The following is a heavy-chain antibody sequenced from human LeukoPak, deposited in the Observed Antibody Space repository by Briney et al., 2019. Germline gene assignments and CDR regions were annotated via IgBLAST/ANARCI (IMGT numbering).Heavy chain of an antibody. CDR1: GYTFTNYY. CDR3: AREDESAGNWFDP. Sequence: ASVKVSCKASGYTFTNYYIHWVRQAPGQGLEWMGIINPSGGTTDYAQKFQGRVTMTRDTSTSTVYMELISLRSEDTAVYYCAREDESAGNWFDPWGQGTLVTVSS. CDR2: INPSGGTT. V-gene: IGHV1-46*01. J-gene: IGHJ5*02. D-gene: IGHD6-13*01.